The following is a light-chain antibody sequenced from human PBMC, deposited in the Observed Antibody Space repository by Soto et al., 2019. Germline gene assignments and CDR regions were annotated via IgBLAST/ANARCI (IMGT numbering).Light chain of an antibody. Sequence: EIVMTQSPATLSVSPGERATLSCRASQSVSSNLAWYQQKPGQAPRRLIYGASTRATGIPARFSGSGSGTEFTLTISSLQSEDFAVYHCQQYYNWPLTFGGGTKVDIK. CDR1: QSVSSN. J-gene: IGKJ4*01. CDR3: QQYYNWPLT. CDR2: GAS. V-gene: IGKV3-15*01.